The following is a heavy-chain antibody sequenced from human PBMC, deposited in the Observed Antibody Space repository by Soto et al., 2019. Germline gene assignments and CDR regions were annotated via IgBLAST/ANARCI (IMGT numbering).Heavy chain of an antibody. V-gene: IGHV4-39*01. J-gene: IGHJ6*02. CDR3: ASHGSAMASNYGMDV. D-gene: IGHD5-18*01. CDR2: IYYSAST. CDR1: GGSISSSSYY. Sequence: QLQLQESGPGLVKPSETLSLTCTVSGGSISSSSYYWGWIRQPPGKGLGWIGRIYYSASTYYNPSLKSRVTIYVDTSKNQFPLKLSSVTAADTAVYYCASHGSAMASNYGMDVCGQGTTVTVSS.